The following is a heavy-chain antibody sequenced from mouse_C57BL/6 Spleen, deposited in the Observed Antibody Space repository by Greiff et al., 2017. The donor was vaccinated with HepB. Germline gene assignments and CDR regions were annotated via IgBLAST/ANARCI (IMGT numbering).Heavy chain of an antibody. CDR3: ARSDYYGSSYVNWFAY. J-gene: IGHJ3*01. D-gene: IGHD1-1*01. CDR2: IYPGDGDT. CDR1: GYAFSSSW. V-gene: IGHV1-82*01. Sequence: VQLQQSGPELVKPGASVKISCKASGYAFSSSWMNWVKQRPGKGLEWIGRIYPGDGDTNYNGKFKGKATLTADKSSSTAYMQLSSLTSEDSAVYFCARSDYYGSSYVNWFAYWGQGTLVTVSA.